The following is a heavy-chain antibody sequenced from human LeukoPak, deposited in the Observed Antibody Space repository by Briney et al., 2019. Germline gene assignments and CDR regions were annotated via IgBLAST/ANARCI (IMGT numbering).Heavy chain of an antibody. V-gene: IGHV4-34*01. CDR1: GGSFSGYY. CDR3: ARGQEYQRLRRGYYYYYMDV. D-gene: IGHD2-2*01. CDR2: INHSGST. Sequence: PSETLSLTCAVYGGSFSGYYWSWIRQPPGKGLGWIGEINHSGSTNYNPSLKSRVTISVDTSKNQFSLKLSSVTAADTAVYYCARGQEYQRLRRGYYYYYMDVWGKGTTVTVSS. J-gene: IGHJ6*03.